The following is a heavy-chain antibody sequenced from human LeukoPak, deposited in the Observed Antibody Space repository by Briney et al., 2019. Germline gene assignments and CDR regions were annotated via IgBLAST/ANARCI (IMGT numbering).Heavy chain of an antibody. Sequence: SETLSLTCTVSGGSISSYYWSWIRQPPGKGLEWIGYIYYSGSTNYNPSLKSRVTISVDTSKNQFSLKLSSVTAADTAVYYCARGPHTGVNYYDSSGYYYWGQGTLVTVSS. V-gene: IGHV4-59*12. D-gene: IGHD3-22*01. CDR3: ARGPHTGVNYYDSSGYYY. CDR2: IYYSGST. J-gene: IGHJ4*02. CDR1: GGSISSYY.